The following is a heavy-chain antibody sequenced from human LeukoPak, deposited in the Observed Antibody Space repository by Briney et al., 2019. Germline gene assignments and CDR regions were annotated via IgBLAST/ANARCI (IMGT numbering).Heavy chain of an antibody. CDR3: AKRAAGTSSYYYYMDV. J-gene: IGHJ6*03. Sequence: GGSLRLSCAASGFTFTNYALNWVRQAPGKGLEWVSAISGSGGSTYYADSVKGRFTISRDNSKNTLYLQMNSLRAEDTAVYYCAKRAAGTSSYYYYMDVWGKGTTVTVSS. CDR2: ISGSGGST. D-gene: IGHD6-13*01. V-gene: IGHV3-23*01. CDR1: GFTFTNYA.